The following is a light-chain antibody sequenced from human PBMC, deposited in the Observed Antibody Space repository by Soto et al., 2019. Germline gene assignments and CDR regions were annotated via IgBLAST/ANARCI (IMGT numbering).Light chain of an antibody. CDR2: ANI. J-gene: IGLJ3*02. Sequence: QSVLTQQPSVSGAPGQRVTISCTGSSSNIGAGYDVHWYQKLPGTAPKLLIYANINRPSGVPDRFSGSKSATSASLAISGLQTDDEADYYCQSYDSSLSVVFGGGTKVTVL. CDR1: SSNIGAGYD. CDR3: QSYDSSLSVV. V-gene: IGLV1-40*01.